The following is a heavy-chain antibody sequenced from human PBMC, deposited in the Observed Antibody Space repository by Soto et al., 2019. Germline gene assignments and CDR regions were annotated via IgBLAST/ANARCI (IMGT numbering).Heavy chain of an antibody. D-gene: IGHD3-10*01. CDR2: VYYGGST. J-gene: IGHJ6*02. V-gene: IGHV4-39*07. CDR3: ARGHGGEYYYYGMDV. Sequence: SETLSLTCTVSGGSISSSSYYWGWIRQPPGKGLEWIGNVYYGGSTYYNPSLKSRVTISVETSKNQFSLKLSSVTAADTAVYYCARGHGGEYYYYGMDVWGQGTTVTVSS. CDR1: GGSISSSSYY.